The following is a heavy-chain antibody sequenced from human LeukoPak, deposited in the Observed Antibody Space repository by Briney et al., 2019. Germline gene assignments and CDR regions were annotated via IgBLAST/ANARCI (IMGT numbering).Heavy chain of an antibody. Sequence: ASVKVSCKASGGTFSSYAISWVRQAPGQGLEWMGIINPSGGSTSYAQKFQGRVTMTRDTSTSTVYMELSSLRSEDTAVYYCASTGQSAFDIWGQGTMVTVSS. J-gene: IGHJ3*02. D-gene: IGHD3-10*01. CDR1: GGTFSSYA. V-gene: IGHV1-46*01. CDR3: ASTGQSAFDI. CDR2: INPSGGST.